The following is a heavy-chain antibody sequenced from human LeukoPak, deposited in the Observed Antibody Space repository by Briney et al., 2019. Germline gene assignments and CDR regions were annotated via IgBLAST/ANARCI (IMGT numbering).Heavy chain of an antibody. CDR3: ARGLWYYDSSDYPGGVYFDS. D-gene: IGHD3-22*01. V-gene: IGHV1-46*01. CDR1: GYTFTSYY. CDR2: INPSDGST. Sequence: ASVKVSCKASGYTFTSYYMHWVRQAPGQGLEWMGIINPSDGSTTYAQKFQGRVTMTRDTSTSTVYMELSSLRSEDTAVYYCARGLWYYDSSDYPGGVYFDSWGQGTLATVSS. J-gene: IGHJ4*02.